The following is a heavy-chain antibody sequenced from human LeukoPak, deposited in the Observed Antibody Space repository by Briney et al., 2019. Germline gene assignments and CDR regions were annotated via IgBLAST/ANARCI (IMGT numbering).Heavy chain of an antibody. CDR2: ISASGGST. D-gene: IGHD6-19*01. CDR3: AKLAYSSGWGAFDL. CDR1: GFTFSSYT. V-gene: IGHV3-23*01. Sequence: GGSLRLSCEASGFTFSSYTMTWVRQAPGKGLEWVWDISASGGSTHYADSVKGRFTISRDNSKNTLYLQMNSLRVEDTAVYCCAKLAYSSGWGAFDLWGQGTMVTVSS. J-gene: IGHJ3*01.